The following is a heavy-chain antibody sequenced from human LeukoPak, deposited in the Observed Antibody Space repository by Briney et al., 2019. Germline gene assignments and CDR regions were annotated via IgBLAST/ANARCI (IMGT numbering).Heavy chain of an antibody. Sequence: ASVKVSCKASGYTFTSNGISWVRQAPGQVIEWMGWISAYDGNTNYAQKLQGRVTMTTDTSTRTAYMELRSLRSDDTAVYYCARDGEYCGGDCYPYYYYMDVWGKGTTVTVSS. CDR1: GYTFTSNG. J-gene: IGHJ6*03. CDR2: ISAYDGNT. CDR3: ARDGEYCGGDCYPYYYYMDV. D-gene: IGHD2-21*01. V-gene: IGHV1-18*01.